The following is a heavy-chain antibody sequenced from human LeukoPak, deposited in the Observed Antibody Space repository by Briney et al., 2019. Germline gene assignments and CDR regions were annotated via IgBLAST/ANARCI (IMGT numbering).Heavy chain of an antibody. V-gene: IGHV3-48*03. J-gene: IGHJ6*04. CDR3: ASWLRYYYYGMDV. CDR2: ISSSGSTI. D-gene: IGHD5-12*01. CDR1: GLTFSSYE. Sequence: GGSLRLSCAASGLTFSSYEMNWVRQAPGKGLEWVSYISSSGSTIYYADSVKGRFTISRDNAKNSLYLQMNSLRAEDTAVYYCASWLRYYYYGMDVWGKGTTVTVSS.